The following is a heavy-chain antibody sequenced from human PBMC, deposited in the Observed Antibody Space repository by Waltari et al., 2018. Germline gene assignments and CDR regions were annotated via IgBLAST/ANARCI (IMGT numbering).Heavy chain of an antibody. Sequence: QLQLQESGPGLVKPSETLSLTCTVSGGSISSSSYHWGWIRQPPGKGLGWIGGIYYSGGTASNPSLKSGVTRSVDTSKNQFSLKLSSVTAADTAVYYCARQRSITMVRGVIIARPFDYWGQGTLVTVSS. V-gene: IGHV4-39*01. CDR1: GGSISSSSYH. CDR3: ARQRSITMVRGVIIARPFDY. CDR2: IYYSGGT. D-gene: IGHD3-10*01. J-gene: IGHJ4*02.